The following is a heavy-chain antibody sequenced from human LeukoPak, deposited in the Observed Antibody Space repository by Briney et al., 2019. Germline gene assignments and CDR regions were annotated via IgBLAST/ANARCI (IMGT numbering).Heavy chain of an antibody. D-gene: IGHD3-9*01. CDR2: ISSNGGST. CDR3: ARGLVGGYYDILTGYAVDY. Sequence: GGSLRLSCAASGFTFSSYAMHWVRQAPGKGLEYVSAISSNGGSTYYANSVKGRFTISRDNSKNTLYLQMGSLRAEDMAVYYCARGLVGGYYDILTGYAVDYWGQGTLVTVSS. J-gene: IGHJ4*02. CDR1: GFTFSSYA. V-gene: IGHV3-64*01.